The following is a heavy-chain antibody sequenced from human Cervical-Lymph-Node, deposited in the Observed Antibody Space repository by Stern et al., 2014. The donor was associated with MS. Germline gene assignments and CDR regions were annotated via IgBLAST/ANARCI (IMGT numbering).Heavy chain of an antibody. J-gene: IGHJ6*02. CDR2: TYSSGST. CDR1: GGSMSGGNYY. V-gene: IGHV4-61*02. D-gene: IGHD2-15*01. CDR3: AREVYCSNSGCYIDYGLDV. Sequence: QVQLHESGPGLVKPSQTLSLTCTVSGGSMSGGNYYWSWIRQPAGQGLEWIGRTYSSGSTNYNPSLKSRFTFSVDTSKNQFSLSLTSVTAADTAVYYCAREVYCSNSGCYIDYGLDVWGLGTAVTVSS.